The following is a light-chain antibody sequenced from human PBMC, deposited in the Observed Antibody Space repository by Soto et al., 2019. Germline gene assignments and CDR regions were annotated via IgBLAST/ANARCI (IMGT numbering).Light chain of an antibody. CDR2: DAS. V-gene: IGKV1-13*02. J-gene: IGKJ4*01. CDR1: QGISSA. Sequence: AVQLTQSPSSLSASVGDRVTITCRASQGISSALVWYQQKPGKAPKVLIYDASSLEGGVPSRFRGSGSGTEFTITISSLQPEDFATYYCKEFSTYPGLTFGGGTKVEIK. CDR3: KEFSTYPGLT.